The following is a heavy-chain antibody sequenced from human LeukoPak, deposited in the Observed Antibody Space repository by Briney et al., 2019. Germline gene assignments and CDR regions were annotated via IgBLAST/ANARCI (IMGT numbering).Heavy chain of an antibody. D-gene: IGHD6-13*01. CDR3: ARCGSSWTDPSYNWFDP. CDR2: IYTSGST. J-gene: IGHJ5*02. CDR1: GGSISSYY. Sequence: SETLSLTCTVSGGSISSYYWSWIRRPAGKGLEWIGRIYTSGSTNYNPSLKSRVTMSVDTSKNQFSLKLSSVTAADTAVYYCARCGSSWTDPSYNWFDPWGQGTLVTVSS. V-gene: IGHV4-4*07.